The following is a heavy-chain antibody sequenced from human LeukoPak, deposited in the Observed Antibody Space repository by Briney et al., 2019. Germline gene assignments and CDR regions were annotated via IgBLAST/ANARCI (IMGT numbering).Heavy chain of an antibody. CDR1: GFTFSNAW. CDR2: IKSKTDGATT. V-gene: IGHV3-15*01. J-gene: IGHJ5*02. CDR3: TTDSFRGDNWFDP. Sequence: PGGSLRLSCAASGFTFSNAWMSWVRQAPGKGLEWVGRIKSKTDGATTAHPSSVKSPFNITRHDSKNTLYLQMNSLRTEDTAVYFCTTDSFRGDNWFDPWGQGTLVTVSS. D-gene: IGHD3-10*01.